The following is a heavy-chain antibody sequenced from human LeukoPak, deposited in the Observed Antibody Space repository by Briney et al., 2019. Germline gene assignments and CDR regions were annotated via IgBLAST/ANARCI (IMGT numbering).Heavy chain of an antibody. CDR2: INPNSGGT. V-gene: IGHV1-2*02. Sequence: ASVKVSCKASGYTFTGYYMHWVRQAPGQGLEWMGWINPNSGGTNYAQKLQGRVTMTTDTSTSTAYMELRSLRSDDTAVYYCARDVPLYCSGGSCYLDAFDIWGQGTMVTVSS. D-gene: IGHD2-15*01. CDR3: ARDVPLYCSGGSCYLDAFDI. J-gene: IGHJ3*02. CDR1: GYTFTGYY.